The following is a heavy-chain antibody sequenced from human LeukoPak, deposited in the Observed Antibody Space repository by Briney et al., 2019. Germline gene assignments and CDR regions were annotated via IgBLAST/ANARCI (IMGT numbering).Heavy chain of an antibody. CDR3: ARGLYCTGGSCSTF. CDR2: INPKTGGT. Sequence: GASVKVSCKAPGYTFTDYYIHWVRQAPGQGLEWMGWINPKTGGTNYAQRFQDRVTMTRDTSINTAYMDMSSLRSGDTAVYYCARGLYCTGGSCSTFWGQGSLVTVSS. V-gene: IGHV1-2*02. J-gene: IGHJ4*02. CDR1: GYTFTDYY. D-gene: IGHD2-15*01.